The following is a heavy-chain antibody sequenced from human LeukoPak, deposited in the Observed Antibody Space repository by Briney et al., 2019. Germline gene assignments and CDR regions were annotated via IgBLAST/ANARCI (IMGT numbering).Heavy chain of an antibody. D-gene: IGHD3-22*01. CDR1: GFIFSFFW. Sequence: GGSLRLSRAASGFIFSFFWMTWVREAPGKGLGWVANINKNGGDQYYGDSVKGRFTISRDNTKNSLYLQMNSLRAEDTAMYYCTTYYDSGPSKDWGQGTLVTVSS. CDR2: INKNGGDQ. V-gene: IGHV3-7*05. J-gene: IGHJ4*02. CDR3: TTYYDSGPSKD.